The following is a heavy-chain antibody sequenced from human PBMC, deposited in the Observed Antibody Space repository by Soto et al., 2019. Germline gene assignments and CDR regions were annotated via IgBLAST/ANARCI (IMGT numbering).Heavy chain of an antibody. V-gene: IGHV5-51*01. CDR1: GYSFTSYW. J-gene: IGHJ4*02. CDR3: ARYVVVVAATPLYYFDY. CDR2: IYPGDSDT. D-gene: IGHD2-15*01. Sequence: PGESLKISCKGSGYSFTSYWIGWVRQMPGKGLEWMGIIYPGDSDTRYSPSFQGQVTISADKSISTAYLQWSSLKASDTAMYYCARYVVVVAATPLYYFDYWGQGTLVTVSS.